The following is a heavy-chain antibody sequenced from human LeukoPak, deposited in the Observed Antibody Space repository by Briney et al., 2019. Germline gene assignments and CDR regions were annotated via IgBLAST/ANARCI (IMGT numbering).Heavy chain of an antibody. Sequence: PGGSLRLSCAASGFTFSSYGMHWVRQAPGKGLEWVAVISYDGSNKYYADSVKGRFTISRDNSKNTLYLQMNSLRAEDTAVYYCAKDQAAVDSSWQVWYHYYGMDVWGKGTTVTVSS. CDR3: AKDQAAVDSSWQVWYHYYGMDV. J-gene: IGHJ6*04. D-gene: IGHD6-13*01. CDR1: GFTFSSYG. CDR2: ISYDGSNK. V-gene: IGHV3-30*18.